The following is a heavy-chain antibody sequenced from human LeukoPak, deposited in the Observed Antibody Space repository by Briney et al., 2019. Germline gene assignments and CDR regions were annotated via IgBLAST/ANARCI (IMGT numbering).Heavy chain of an antibody. D-gene: IGHD3-10*01. CDR2: INPSGGST. Sequence: ASVKVSCKASGYTFTSYYMHWVRQAPGQGLGWMGIINPSGGSTSYAQKFQGRVTMTRDMSTSTVYMEVSSLRSEDTAVYYCASVGSGSYPFDYWGQGTLVTVSS. CDR3: ASVGSGSYPFDY. J-gene: IGHJ4*02. CDR1: GYTFTSYY. V-gene: IGHV1-46*01.